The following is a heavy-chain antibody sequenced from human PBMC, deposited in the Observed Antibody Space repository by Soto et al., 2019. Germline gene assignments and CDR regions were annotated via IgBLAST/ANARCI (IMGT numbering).Heavy chain of an antibody. CDR3: GRAGSIFGEFMRLDV. V-gene: IGHV6-1*01. CDR1: GDSVSSNSVA. CDR2: TYYRSKWYI. J-gene: IGHJ6*02. D-gene: IGHD3-3*01. Sequence: SQTLSLTCAISGDSVSSNSVAWHWIRQSPSRGLEWLGRTYYRSKWYIDYAVSLKSRIIINPDTSKNQLSLQLSSVTPEDTAMYYCGRAGSIFGEFMRLDVWGQGTTVTVSS.